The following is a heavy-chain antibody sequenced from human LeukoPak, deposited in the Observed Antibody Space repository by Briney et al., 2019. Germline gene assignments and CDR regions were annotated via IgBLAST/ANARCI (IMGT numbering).Heavy chain of an antibody. CDR2: GHHSESS. V-gene: IGHV4-59*02. CDR1: GDSVTSTY. CDR3: ARATSYFDY. J-gene: IGHJ4*02. Sequence: SETLSLTCSVSGDSVTSTYWSWIRQPPGKGLEWIAYGHHSESSNYNPSFRSRVTISVDTSKNQFSLKLSSVTAADTAVYYCARATSYFDYWGQGTLVTVSS.